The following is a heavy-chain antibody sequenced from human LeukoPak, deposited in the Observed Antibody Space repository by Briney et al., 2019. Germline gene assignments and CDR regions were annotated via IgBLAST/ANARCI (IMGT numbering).Heavy chain of an antibody. CDR2: IWYDGSNK. J-gene: IGHJ4*02. CDR3: ARDYYYDSSGYQGMDY. D-gene: IGHD3-22*01. Sequence: GGSLRLSCEASGFTFSAYAMTWVRQAPGKGLEWVAVIWYDGSNKYYADSVKGRFTTSRDNSKNTLYLQMNSLRAEDTAVYYCARDYYYDSSGYQGMDYWGQGTLVTVSS. V-gene: IGHV3-33*07. CDR1: GFTFSAYA.